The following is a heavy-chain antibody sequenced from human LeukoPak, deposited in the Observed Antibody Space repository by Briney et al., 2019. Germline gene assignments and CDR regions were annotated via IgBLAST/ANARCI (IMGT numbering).Heavy chain of an antibody. CDR1: GFTFSSYS. CDR2: ISSSSSYI. Sequence: PGGSLRLSCAASGFTFSSYSMNWVRQAPGKGLESVSSISSSSSYIYYADSVKGRFTISRGNAKNSLYLQMNSLRAEDTAVYYCARDRSSYSPYYYMDVWGKGTTVTVSS. V-gene: IGHV3-21*01. D-gene: IGHD4-11*01. CDR3: ARDRSSYSPYYYMDV. J-gene: IGHJ6*03.